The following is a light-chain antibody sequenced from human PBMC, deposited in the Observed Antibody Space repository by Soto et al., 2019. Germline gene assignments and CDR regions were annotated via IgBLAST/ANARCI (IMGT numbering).Light chain of an antibody. Sequence: DIQMTQSPSSPSASAGDRVTITCRASQGISNHLAWYHQKPGQLPTLLIYAASIMQSGVPSRFSGSGSGTDFTLTISSLQTEDVGIYYCQKFTSAPCTFGGGTKVDIK. J-gene: IGKJ4*01. CDR2: AAS. V-gene: IGKV1-27*01. CDR3: QKFTSAPCT. CDR1: QGISNH.